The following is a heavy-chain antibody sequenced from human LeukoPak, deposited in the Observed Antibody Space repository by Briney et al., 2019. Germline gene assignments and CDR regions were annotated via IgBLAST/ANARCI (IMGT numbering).Heavy chain of an antibody. CDR2: INPNSGGT. CDR3: ARGGVIITSYNLFDP. CDR1: GYTFTGYY. D-gene: IGHD3-10*01. V-gene: IGHV1-2*02. J-gene: IGHJ5*02. Sequence: ASVKVSCKASGYTFTGYYMHWVRQAPGQGLEWMGWINPNSGGTNYAQKFQGRVTMTRDTSISTAYMELSRLRSDDTAVYYCARGGVIITSYNLFDPWGQGTLVTVSS.